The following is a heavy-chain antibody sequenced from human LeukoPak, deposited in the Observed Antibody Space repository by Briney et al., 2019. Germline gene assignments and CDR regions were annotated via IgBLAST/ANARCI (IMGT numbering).Heavy chain of an antibody. V-gene: IGHV4-4*02. CDR3: ASEVGATSMGAFDI. Sequence: SGTLSLTCGVSGGSISTSYWWSWVRQPPGKGLEWIGEIYHSGSTYYNPSLKSRVTISVDTSKNQFSLKLSSVTAADTAVYYCASEVGATSMGAFDIWGQGTMVTVSS. CDR1: GGSISTSYW. D-gene: IGHD1-26*01. J-gene: IGHJ3*02. CDR2: IYHSGST.